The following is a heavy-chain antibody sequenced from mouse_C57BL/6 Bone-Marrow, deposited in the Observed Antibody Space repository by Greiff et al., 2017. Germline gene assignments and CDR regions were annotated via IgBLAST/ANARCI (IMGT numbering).Heavy chain of an antibody. Sequence: VQLQQPGAELVMPGASVKLSCKASGYTFTSYWMHWVKQRPGQGLEWIGEIDPSDSYTNYNQKFKGKSPLTVDKSSSTAYMQLSSLTSEDSAVYYCARSTVVATDYFDYWGQGTTLTVSS. J-gene: IGHJ2*01. CDR2: IDPSDSYT. CDR3: ARSTVVATDYFDY. D-gene: IGHD1-1*01. CDR1: GYTFTSYW. V-gene: IGHV1-69*01.